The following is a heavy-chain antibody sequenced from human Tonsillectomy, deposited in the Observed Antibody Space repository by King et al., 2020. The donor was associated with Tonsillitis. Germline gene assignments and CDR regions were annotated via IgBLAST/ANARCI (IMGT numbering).Heavy chain of an antibody. CDR2: ISWNRCYK. D-gene: IGHD3-10*01. V-gene: IGHV3-9*01. Sequence: VQLVESGGGLVQPGRSLRLSCAASGFTFDDYAMAWVRQVPGKGLQWVSGISWNRCYKGYADSGKGRFTISRDNAKNSLYLQMNSLRAEDTALYYCAKDMHGSGTLDAFDFWGQGTMVTVSS. CDR3: AKDMHGSGTLDAFDF. J-gene: IGHJ3*01. CDR1: GFTFDDYA.